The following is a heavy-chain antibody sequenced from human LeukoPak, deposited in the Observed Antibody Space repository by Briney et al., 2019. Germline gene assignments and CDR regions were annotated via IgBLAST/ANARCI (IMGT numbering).Heavy chain of an antibody. D-gene: IGHD6-19*01. CDR1: GYPFTIYG. V-gene: IGHV1-18*01. J-gene: IGHJ4*02. Sequence: ASVKVSFKASGYPFTIYGVTWVRQAPGQGLEWMGWISCFNGDTHYAQKFQGRVTMTTDTSTTTAYMELRSLRSDDTALYYCARDPTNTSGRYAYFDYWGQGTLVTVSS. CDR2: ISCFNGDT. CDR3: ARDPTNTSGRYAYFDY.